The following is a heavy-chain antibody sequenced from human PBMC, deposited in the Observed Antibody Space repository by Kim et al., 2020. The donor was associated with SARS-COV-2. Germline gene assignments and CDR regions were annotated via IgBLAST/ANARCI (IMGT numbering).Heavy chain of an antibody. J-gene: IGHJ6*02. D-gene: IGHD3-10*01. CDR1: GYSFSNYW. Sequence: GESLKISCKGSGYSFSNYWIGWVRQLPGKGLEWMGIIYPGDSDTRYSPSFLGQVTFSAVKSISTAYLQWNTLKASDTAMYYCAKASRGYGVALDVWGQGT. CDR2: IYPGDSDT. CDR3: AKASRGYGVALDV. V-gene: IGHV5-51*01.